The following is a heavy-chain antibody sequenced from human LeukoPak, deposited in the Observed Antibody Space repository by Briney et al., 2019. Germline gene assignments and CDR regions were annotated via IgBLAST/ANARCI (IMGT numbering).Heavy chain of an antibody. CDR3: ARTAGGSGWYYFDY. CDR1: GGSFSGYY. CDR2: INHSGST. D-gene: IGHD6-19*01. J-gene: IGHJ4*02. V-gene: IGHV4-34*01. Sequence: SETLSLTCAVYGGSFSGYYWSWIRQPPGKGLEWIGEINHSGSTNYNPSLKSRVTISVDTSKNQSSLKLSSVTAADTAVYYCARTAGGSGWYYFDYWGQGTLVTVSS.